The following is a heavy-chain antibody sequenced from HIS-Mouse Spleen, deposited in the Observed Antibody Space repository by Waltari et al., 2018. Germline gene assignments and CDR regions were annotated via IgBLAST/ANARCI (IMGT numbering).Heavy chain of an antibody. J-gene: IGHJ5*02. CDR1: GYTFTSYD. CDR2: MRPNRGKR. V-gene: IGHV1-8*01. D-gene: IGHD5-18*01. Sequence: QVQLVQSGAEVKKPGASVKVSCKASGYTFTSYDINWVRQATGQGLEWMGWMRPNRGKRGNPQKFQGRGTLPRNNSISTAYMELSSLRSEDTAVSYCARIGSHRRGYSYGYWFDPWGQGTLVTVSS. CDR3: ARIGSHRRGYSYGYWFDP.